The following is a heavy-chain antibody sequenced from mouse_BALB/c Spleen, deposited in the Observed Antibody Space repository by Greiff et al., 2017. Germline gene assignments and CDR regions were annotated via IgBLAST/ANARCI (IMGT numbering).Heavy chain of an antibody. CDR2: ISYDGSN. D-gene: IGHD2-1*01. J-gene: IGHJ2*01. V-gene: IGHV3-6*02. CDR1: GYSITSGYY. Sequence: EVKLQESGPGLVKPSQSLSLTCSVTGYSITSGYYWNWIRQFPGNKLEWMGYISYDGSNNYNPSLKNRISITRDTSKNQFFLKLNSVTTEDTATYYCASRYGNYLYYFDYWGQGTTLTVSS. CDR3: ASRYGNYLYYFDY.